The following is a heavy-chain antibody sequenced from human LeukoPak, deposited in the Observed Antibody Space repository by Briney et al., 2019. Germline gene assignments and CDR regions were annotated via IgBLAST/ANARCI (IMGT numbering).Heavy chain of an antibody. CDR1: GGSISSGGYY. Sequence: SETLSLTCTVSGGSISSGGYYWSWIRQSPGKGLEWIAYIYYSGIAYYNPSLESRVTISVDTSRNQFSLKLSSVTAADTAAYYCARVVPIVSTAYYFDYWGQGTLVTVSS. V-gene: IGHV4-30-4*01. CDR3: ARVVPIVSTAYYFDY. D-gene: IGHD5/OR15-5a*01. J-gene: IGHJ4*02. CDR2: IYYSGIA.